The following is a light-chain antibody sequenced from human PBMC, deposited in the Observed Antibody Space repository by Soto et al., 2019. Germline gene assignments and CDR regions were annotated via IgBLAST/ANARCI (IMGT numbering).Light chain of an antibody. V-gene: IGKV3-20*01. CDR3: QQYGSTPLYS. Sequence: EIVLTQSPGTLSLSPGERATLSCRASQSVRSNYLAWYQQRPGQAPRLLIYDASSRATGVPDRFSGSGSGTDFTLTISRLEPEDFGVYYCQQYGSTPLYSFGQGTKLEIK. CDR1: QSVRSNY. J-gene: IGKJ2*01. CDR2: DAS.